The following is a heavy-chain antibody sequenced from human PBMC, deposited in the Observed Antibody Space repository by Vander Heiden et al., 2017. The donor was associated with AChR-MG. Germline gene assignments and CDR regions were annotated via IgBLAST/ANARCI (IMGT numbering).Heavy chain of an antibody. V-gene: IGHV6-1*01. CDR2: TYYRSKWYN. J-gene: IGHJ6*03. Sequence: QVQLQQSGPGLVKPSQTLSLTCAISGDSDSSNSAAWNWIRQSPARGLEWLGRTYYRSKWYNDYAVSVKSRITINPDTSKNQFSLQLNSVTPEDTAVYYCARESVDIVATIPRWYYYYMDVWGKGTTVTVSS. CDR1: GDSDSSNSAA. D-gene: IGHD5-12*01. CDR3: ARESVDIVATIPRWYYYYMDV.